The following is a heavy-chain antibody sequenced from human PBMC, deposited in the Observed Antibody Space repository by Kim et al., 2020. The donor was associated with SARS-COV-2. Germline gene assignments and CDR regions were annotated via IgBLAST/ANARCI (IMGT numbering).Heavy chain of an antibody. J-gene: IGHJ5*02. CDR1: GYTLTELS. Sequence: ASVKVSCKGSGYTLTELSMHWVRQAPGKGLEWMGGFDPEDGETIYAQKFQGRVTMTEDTSTDTAYMELSSLRSEDTAVYYCATSITIFGGFDPWGQGTLVTVSS. CDR3: ATSITIFGGFDP. D-gene: IGHD3-3*01. V-gene: IGHV1-24*01. CDR2: FDPEDGET.